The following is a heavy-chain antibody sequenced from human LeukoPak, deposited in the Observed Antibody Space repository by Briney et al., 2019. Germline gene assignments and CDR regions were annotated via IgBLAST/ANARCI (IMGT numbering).Heavy chain of an antibody. CDR2: INTDGSST. J-gene: IGHJ3*02. D-gene: IGHD2-2*01. CDR1: GFTFSSYW. CDR3: ARALVVPAAPTASDI. Sequence: GGSLRLSCAASGFTFSSYWMHWVRQAPGKGLVWVSRINTDGSSTSYADSVKGRFTISRDNAKNTLYLQMNSLRAEDTAVYYCARALVVPAAPTASDIWGQGTMVTVSS. V-gene: IGHV3-74*01.